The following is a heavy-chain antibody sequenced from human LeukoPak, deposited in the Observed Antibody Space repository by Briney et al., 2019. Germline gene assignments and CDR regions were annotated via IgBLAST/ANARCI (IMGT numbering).Heavy chain of an antibody. Sequence: SETLSLTCTVSGGSISSYYWSWIRQPPGKGLEWIGYIYTSGSTNYNPSLKSRVTISVDTSKNQFSLKLSSATAADTAVYYCARRGSTALFDYWGQGTLVTVSS. V-gene: IGHV4-4*09. J-gene: IGHJ4*02. CDR2: IYTSGST. CDR3: ARRGSTALFDY. CDR1: GGSISSYY. D-gene: IGHD6-13*01.